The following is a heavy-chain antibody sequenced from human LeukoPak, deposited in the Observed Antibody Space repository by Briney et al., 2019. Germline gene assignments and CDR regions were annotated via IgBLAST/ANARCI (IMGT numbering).Heavy chain of an antibody. CDR1: GFTFSTYW. V-gene: IGHV3-7*03. CDR3: AKAVYSSGWGEFDY. D-gene: IGHD6-19*01. J-gene: IGHJ4*02. CDR2: IKADGGEK. Sequence: GGSLRLSCAASGFTFSTYWMNWFRQTPGKGLEWVAKIKADGGEKDHVASVKGRFTISRDNAKNTLYLQMNSLRAEDTAVYYCAKAVYSSGWGEFDYWGQETLVTVSS.